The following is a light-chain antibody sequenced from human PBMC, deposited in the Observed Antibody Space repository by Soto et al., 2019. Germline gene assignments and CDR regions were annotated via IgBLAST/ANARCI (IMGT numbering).Light chain of an antibody. CDR1: SSDVGGFNY. V-gene: IGLV2-14*03. CDR3: PSKTPSTTYV. Sequence: QSVLTQPASVSGSPGQSIAIFCTGTSSDVGGFNYVSWYQQHPGKAPKFMIYDVSSRPSGVSDRFSGSKSGNTASLPISGLQAEEEVDYSCPSKTPSTTYVFGTGTKVPAL. J-gene: IGLJ1*01. CDR2: DVS.